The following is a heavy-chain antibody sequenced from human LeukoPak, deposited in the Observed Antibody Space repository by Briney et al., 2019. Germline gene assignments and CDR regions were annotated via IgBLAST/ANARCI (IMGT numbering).Heavy chain of an antibody. J-gene: IGHJ4*02. CDR3: TRDSGYCRFDY. CDR2: MNQDGSEK. CDR1: GFTFSSYW. Sequence: GGSLRLSCEDSGFTFSSYWMSWVRQAPGKGLEWVANMNQDGSEKSYVDSVKGRFTISRDNAKKSVYLQMNSLRAEETAVYYCTRDSGYCRFDYWGQGILVTVSA. V-gene: IGHV3-7*01. D-gene: IGHD3-22*01.